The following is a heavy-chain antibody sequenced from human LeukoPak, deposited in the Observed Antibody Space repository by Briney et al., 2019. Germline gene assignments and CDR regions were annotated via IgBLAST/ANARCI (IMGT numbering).Heavy chain of an antibody. V-gene: IGHV1-2*02. Sequence: ASVKVSCKASGYSFTGYYMYWVRQAPGQGLEWVGWINPDSGGTNYAQRFQGRVTMSRDTSISTVYMELSRLRSDDTAVYYCARWSYDLLTGFDYWGQGTLVTVSS. CDR3: ARWSYDLLTGFDY. J-gene: IGHJ4*02. CDR1: GYSFTGYY. D-gene: IGHD3-9*01. CDR2: INPDSGGT.